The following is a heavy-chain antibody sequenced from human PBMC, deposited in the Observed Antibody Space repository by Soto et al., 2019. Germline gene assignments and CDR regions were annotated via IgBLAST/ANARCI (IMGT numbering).Heavy chain of an antibody. CDR2: LNHSGST. J-gene: IGHJ4*02. CDR3: ARGKGETNYYDSSGYYYYY. Sequence: SETLSLTCAVYGGSFSGYYWLWIRQPPGKGLEWIGELNHSGSTNYNPSLKSRVTISVDTSKNQFSLKLSSVTAADTAVYYCARGKGETNYYDSSGYYYYYWGQGTLGTVSS. D-gene: IGHD3-22*01. V-gene: IGHV4-34*01. CDR1: GGSFSGYY.